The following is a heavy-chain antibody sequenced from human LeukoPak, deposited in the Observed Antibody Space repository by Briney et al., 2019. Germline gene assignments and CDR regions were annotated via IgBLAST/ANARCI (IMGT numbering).Heavy chain of an antibody. V-gene: IGHV4-34*01. Sequence: SETLSLTCAVYGGSFSGYYWSWIRQPPGKGLEWIGEINHSGSTNYNPSLKSRVTISVDTSKNQFSLKLSSVTAADTAVYYCASVVTTSSNDAFDIWGQGTMLTVSS. CDR3: ASVVTTSSNDAFDI. J-gene: IGHJ3*02. CDR1: GGSFSGYY. CDR2: INHSGST. D-gene: IGHD2-21*02.